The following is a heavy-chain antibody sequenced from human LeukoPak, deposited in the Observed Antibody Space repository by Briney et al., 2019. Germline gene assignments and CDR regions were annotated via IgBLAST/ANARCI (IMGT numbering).Heavy chain of an antibody. CDR1: GFNLGRYA. CDR2: INTGETT. J-gene: IGHJ3*01. CDR3: AKGAFDV. V-gene: IGHV3-23*01. Sequence: GGSLRLSCAASGFNLGRYAMSWVRQAPGRGLEWVSCINTGETTFYADSVEGRFTISRDSSKNNLYLHMTSLRDEDTALYYCAKGAFDVWGQGTVVIVSS.